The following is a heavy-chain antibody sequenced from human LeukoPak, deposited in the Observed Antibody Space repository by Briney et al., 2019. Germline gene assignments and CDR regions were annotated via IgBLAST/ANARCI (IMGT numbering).Heavy chain of an antibody. D-gene: IGHD5-18*01. Sequence: GGSLRLSCAASVFTFSSYAMSWVRQAPGKGLEWVSAISGSVGSTYYADSVKGRFTISRDNSKNTLYLQMNSLRAEDTAVYYCAKDLGYRYGKDYYYGMDVWGQGTTVTVSS. V-gene: IGHV3-23*01. CDR2: ISGSVGST. CDR1: VFTFSSYA. CDR3: AKDLGYRYGKDYYYGMDV. J-gene: IGHJ6*02.